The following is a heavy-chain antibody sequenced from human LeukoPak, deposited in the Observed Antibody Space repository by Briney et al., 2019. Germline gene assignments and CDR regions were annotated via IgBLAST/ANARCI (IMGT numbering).Heavy chain of an antibody. CDR1: GFTFDDYA. CDR2: ISWNSGSI. CDR3: AKALRRRNDVFDI. Sequence: GRSLRLSCAASGFTFDDYAMHWVRQAPGKGLEWVSGISWNSGSIGYADSVKGRFTISRDNAKNSLYLQMNSLRAEDPALYYCAKALRRRNDVFDIWGQGKMVTVSS. V-gene: IGHV3-9*01. J-gene: IGHJ3*02.